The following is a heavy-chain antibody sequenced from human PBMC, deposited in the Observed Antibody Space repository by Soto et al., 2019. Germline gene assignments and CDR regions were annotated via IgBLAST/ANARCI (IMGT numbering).Heavy chain of an antibody. Sequence: PSETLALTCTVSDGSISNFYWRWIRQPPGKGLEWTGYISSSGNTNYHPSLKSRVSITVDTSKNQFSLNLTSVTAADTAADYCARASQMVINPYYYPMDVWGQGTTVTVSS. CDR3: ARASQMVINPYYYPMDV. CDR1: DGSISNFY. CDR2: ISSSGNT. V-gene: IGHV4-59*01. D-gene: IGHD3-22*01. J-gene: IGHJ6*02.